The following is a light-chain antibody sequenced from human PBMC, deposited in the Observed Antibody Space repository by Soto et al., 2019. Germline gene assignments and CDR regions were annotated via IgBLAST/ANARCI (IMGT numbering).Light chain of an antibody. CDR1: QSISSW. CDR2: KAS. V-gene: IGKV1-5*03. Sequence: DIQMTQSPSTLSASVGDRVTITCRASQSISSWLAWYQQKPGKAPKLLIYKASSLESGVPSRFSGSGSGTEFTLTISSLQHDDFATYYCQQYNSYSQTFGQGTKVDIK. J-gene: IGKJ1*01. CDR3: QQYNSYSQT.